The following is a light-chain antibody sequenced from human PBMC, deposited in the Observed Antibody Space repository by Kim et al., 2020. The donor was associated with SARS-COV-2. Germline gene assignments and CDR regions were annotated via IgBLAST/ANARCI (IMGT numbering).Light chain of an antibody. CDR3: AAWDDSLSGYVV. CDR2: RNN. J-gene: IGLJ2*01. CDR1: GSNIGSNY. Sequence: QRVTIYCSGSGSNIGSNYVYWYQQLPGTAPKLLIYRNNQRPSGVPERFSGSKSGTSASLAISGLRSEDEADYYCAAWDDSLSGYVVFGGGTQLTVL. V-gene: IGLV1-47*01.